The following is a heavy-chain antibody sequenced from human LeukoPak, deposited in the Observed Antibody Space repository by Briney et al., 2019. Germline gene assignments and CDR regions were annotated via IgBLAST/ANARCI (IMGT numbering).Heavy chain of an antibody. CDR2: INHSGST. D-gene: IGHD1-26*01. J-gene: IGHJ1*01. CDR3: ARLRRRLVGVTAPTEYFQH. V-gene: IGHV4-34*01. Sequence: SETLSLTCAVYGGSFSGYYWSWIRQPPGKGLEWIGEINHSGSTNYNLSLKSRVTISVDTSKNQFSLKLSSVTAADTAVYYCARLRRRLVGVTAPTEYFQHWGQGTLVTVSS. CDR1: GGSFSGYY.